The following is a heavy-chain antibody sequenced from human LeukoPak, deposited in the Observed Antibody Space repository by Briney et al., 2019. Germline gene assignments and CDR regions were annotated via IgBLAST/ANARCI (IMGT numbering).Heavy chain of an antibody. CDR3: ARDDYGNYVY. J-gene: IGHJ4*02. Sequence: GSLRLSCAASGFTFSSYWMTWVRQAPGKGLEWVANIKQDGSEKDYVDSVKGRFTISRDNAKNSLYLQMNSLRDEDTAVYYCARDDYGNYVYWGQGTLVTVSS. D-gene: IGHD4-11*01. CDR1: GFTFSSYW. CDR2: IKQDGSEK. V-gene: IGHV3-7*01.